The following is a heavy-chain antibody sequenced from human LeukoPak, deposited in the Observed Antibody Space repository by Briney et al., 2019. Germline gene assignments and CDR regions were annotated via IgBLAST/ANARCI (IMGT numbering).Heavy chain of an antibody. Sequence: GGSLRLSCAASGFTFSSYAMNWVRQAPGKGLEWVSSISNSDGSTYYADFVKGRFTISRDNSKNTLHLQMNSLRAEDTAVYYCAKSLGVGGYTRYKGFDQWGQGTLVAVSS. D-gene: IGHD5-24*01. V-gene: IGHV3-23*01. J-gene: IGHJ4*02. CDR3: AKSLGVGGYTRYKGFDQ. CDR2: ISNSDGST. CDR1: GFTFSSYA.